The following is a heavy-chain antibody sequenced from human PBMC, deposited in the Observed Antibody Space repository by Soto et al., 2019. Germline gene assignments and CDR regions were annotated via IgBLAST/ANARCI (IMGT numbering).Heavy chain of an antibody. CDR3: ARHYSSSWYSAFDI. J-gene: IGHJ3*02. Sequence: GESLKISCKCSGYSFTIYWIGWVRQMPGKGLEWMGRIDPSDSYTNYSPSFQGHVTISADKSIRTAYLQWSSLKASDTAMYYCARHYSSSWYSAFDIWGQGTMVTVSS. D-gene: IGHD6-13*01. CDR2: IDPSDSYT. CDR1: GYSFTIYW. V-gene: IGHV5-10-1*01.